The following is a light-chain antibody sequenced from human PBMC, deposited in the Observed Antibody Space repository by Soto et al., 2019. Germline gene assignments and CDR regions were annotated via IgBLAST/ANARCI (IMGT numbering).Light chain of an antibody. J-gene: IGKJ5*01. CDR3: QQRSNWTDA. V-gene: IGKV3-11*01. Sequence: IVVTQSPATLSLSPGERATLSCRASQSLINFVAWYQHKPGQPPRILIYDASKRETGIPTRFSGSGSGTEFALTISSLQPEDFAVAYCQQRSNWTDAFGQGTRLEIK. CDR2: DAS. CDR1: QSLINF.